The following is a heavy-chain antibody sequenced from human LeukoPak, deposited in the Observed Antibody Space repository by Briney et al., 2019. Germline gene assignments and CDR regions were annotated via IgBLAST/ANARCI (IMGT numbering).Heavy chain of an antibody. J-gene: IGHJ5*01. Sequence: SETLSLTCTVSGYSISSGYYWGWIRQPPGKGLEWIGSIYHSGSTNYNPSLKSRVTISVDTSKNQFSLKLSSVTAADTAIYFCARGMAAAYDYNWFDSWGQGTLVTVSS. CDR3: ARGMAAAYDYNWFDS. CDR2: IYHSGST. V-gene: IGHV4-38-2*02. D-gene: IGHD5-12*01. CDR1: GYSISSGYY.